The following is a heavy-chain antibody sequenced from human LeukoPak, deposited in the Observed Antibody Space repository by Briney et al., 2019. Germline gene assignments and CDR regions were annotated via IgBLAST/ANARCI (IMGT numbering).Heavy chain of an antibody. D-gene: IGHD3-9*01. Sequence: SETLSLTCTVSGGSISSYYWSWIRQPPGKGLEWIGYIYYSGSTNYNPSLKSRVTISVDTSKNQFSLKLSSVTAADTAVYYCARARYLDWPIDYWGQGTLVTVSS. J-gene: IGHJ4*02. V-gene: IGHV4-59*01. CDR3: ARARYLDWPIDY. CDR1: GGSISSYY. CDR2: IYYSGST.